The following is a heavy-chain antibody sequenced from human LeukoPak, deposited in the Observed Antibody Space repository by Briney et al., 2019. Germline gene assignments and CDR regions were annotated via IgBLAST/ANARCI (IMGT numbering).Heavy chain of an antibody. V-gene: IGHV3-23*01. CDR1: GFTFSSYA. CDR3: AKNLRVYYFDY. D-gene: IGHD4-17*01. Sequence: GASLRLSCAAPGFTFSSYAMSWVRQAPGKGLEWVSAISGSGGSTYYADSVKGRFTISRDNSKNTLYLQMNSLRAEDTAVYYCAKNLRVYYFDYWGQGTLVTVSS. J-gene: IGHJ4*02. CDR2: ISGSGGST.